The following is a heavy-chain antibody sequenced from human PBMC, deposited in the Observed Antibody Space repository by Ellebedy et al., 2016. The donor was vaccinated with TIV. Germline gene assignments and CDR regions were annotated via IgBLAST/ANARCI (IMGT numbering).Heavy chain of an antibody. CDR1: GFTFSSYW. CDR2: FNSDGSST. J-gene: IGHJ6*02. V-gene: IGHV3-74*01. CDR3: AREFNGCSSTSCYRRLYYYYYGMDV. Sequence: GESLKISXAASGFTFSSYWMHWVRQAPGKGLVWVSRFNSDGSSTSYADSVKGRFTISRDNAKNTLYLQMNSLRAEDTAVYYCAREFNGCSSTSCYRRLYYYYYGMDVWGQGTTVTVSS. D-gene: IGHD2-2*01.